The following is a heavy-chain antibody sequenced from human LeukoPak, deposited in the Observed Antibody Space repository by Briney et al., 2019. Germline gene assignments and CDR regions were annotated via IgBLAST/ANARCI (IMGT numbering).Heavy chain of an antibody. CDR3: ARVTGLAEAVRSIIYFDY. Sequence: KPSETLSLTCAVSGYSISSGYYWGWIRQPPGKGLEWIGSIYHSGSTYYNPSLKSRVTISVDTSKNQFSLKLSSVTAADTAVYYCARVTGLAEAVRSIIYFDYWGQGTLVTVSS. CDR1: GYSISSGYY. CDR2: IYHSGST. V-gene: IGHV4-38-2*01. J-gene: IGHJ4*02. D-gene: IGHD6-19*01.